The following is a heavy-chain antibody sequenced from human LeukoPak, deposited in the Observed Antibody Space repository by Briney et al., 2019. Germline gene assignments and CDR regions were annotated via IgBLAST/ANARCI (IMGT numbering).Heavy chain of an antibody. J-gene: IGHJ4*02. CDR2: IYYSGST. D-gene: IGHD3-22*01. Sequence: SETLSLTCTVSGYSITSGYYWGWIRQPPGKGLEWIGSIYYSGSTYYNPSLKSRVTISVDTSKNQFSLKLSSVTAADTAVYYCARHDSSGYFLGYFDYWGQGTLVTVSS. CDR1: GYSITSGYY. CDR3: ARHDSSGYFLGYFDY. V-gene: IGHV4-38-2*02.